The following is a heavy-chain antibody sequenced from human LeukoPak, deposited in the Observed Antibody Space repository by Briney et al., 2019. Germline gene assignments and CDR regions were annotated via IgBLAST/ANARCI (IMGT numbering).Heavy chain of an antibody. Sequence: SETLSLTCTVSGGSVRNTTYYWGWIRQPPGKGLEWIGTIYYSGSTYYNPSLKSRVTISVDTSKNQFSLKLSSVTAADTAVYYCARGRNQGLGVVTSADAFDIWGQGTMVTVSS. CDR3: ARGRNQGLGVVTSADAFDI. V-gene: IGHV4-39*07. CDR2: IYYSGST. J-gene: IGHJ3*02. D-gene: IGHD3-3*01. CDR1: GGSVRNTTYY.